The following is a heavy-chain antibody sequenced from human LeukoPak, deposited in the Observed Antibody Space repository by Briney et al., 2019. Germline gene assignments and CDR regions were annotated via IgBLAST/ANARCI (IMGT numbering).Heavy chain of an antibody. V-gene: IGHV4-39*01. D-gene: IGHD6-19*01. Sequence: SETLSLTCAVSGDSISTSAYYWDWSRQPPGKGLEWIGNIYYDGNTRYNPSLKSRVTISVDRSKNQFSLKLSSVTAADTAVYYCARKSGSGWPPTLIDYWGQGTLVTVSS. CDR2: IYYDGNT. CDR1: GDSISTSAYY. J-gene: IGHJ4*02. CDR3: ARKSGSGWPPTLIDY.